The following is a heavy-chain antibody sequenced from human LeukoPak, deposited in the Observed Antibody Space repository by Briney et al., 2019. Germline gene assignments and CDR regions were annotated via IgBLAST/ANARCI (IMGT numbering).Heavy chain of an antibody. CDR2: ITGDGGTT. V-gene: IGHV3-43*02. D-gene: IGHD3-3*01. CDR3: AKGHFGAGHY. J-gene: IGHJ4*02. Sequence: GGSLRLSCAASGFTFGDYTMHWFRQPPGRGLQWVSLITGDGGTTSYAGSVKGRFTISRDNSKNSLSLHMNSLRNEDTASYYCAKGHFGAGHYWGQGTLVTVSS. CDR1: GFTFGDYT.